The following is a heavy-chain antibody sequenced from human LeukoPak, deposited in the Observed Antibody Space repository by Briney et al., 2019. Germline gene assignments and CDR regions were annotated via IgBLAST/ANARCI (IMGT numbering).Heavy chain of an antibody. D-gene: IGHD3-22*01. CDR3: ARSDYYPSNGSPAYLDY. Sequence: GGSLRHSCAASGFTLRTYYMHSVRQAPGKGVVGVSHINTDGRNTRYADSVEGRFTISRENAKNTLYLQMNRLRAQDTAVYYCARSDYYPSNGSPAYLDYWGQGTLVTVSS. V-gene: IGHV3-74*01. J-gene: IGHJ4*02. CDR2: INTDGRNT. CDR1: GFTLRTYY.